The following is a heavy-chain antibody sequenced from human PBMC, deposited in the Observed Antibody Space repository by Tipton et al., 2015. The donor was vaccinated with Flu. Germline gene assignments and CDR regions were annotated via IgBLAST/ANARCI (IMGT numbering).Heavy chain of an antibody. CDR2: ISDSGGST. CDR3: ANFDGAP. Sequence: SLRLSCAASGFTFSSYGMSWVRQAPGKGLEWVSGISDSGGSTYYADSVKGRFTISRDNSKNTMNLQMNSLRVGDTAVYYCANFDGAPWGQGTLVTVSS. V-gene: IGHV3-23*01. J-gene: IGHJ5*01. CDR1: GFTFSSYG. D-gene: IGHD4-17*01.